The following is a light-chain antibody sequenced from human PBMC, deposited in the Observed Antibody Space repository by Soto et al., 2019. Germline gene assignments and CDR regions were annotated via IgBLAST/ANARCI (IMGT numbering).Light chain of an antibody. Sequence: EIVRTQSPATLSVSPGERATLSCRASQSVSSNLAWYQQKPGQAPRLPIYGASTRATGIPARFSGSASGTDFTLTISILQSEDFAIYYCQQYNLLPRCTFGQGTKQEIK. CDR3: QQYNLLPRCT. V-gene: IGKV3-15*01. J-gene: IGKJ2*02. CDR1: QSVSSN. CDR2: GAS.